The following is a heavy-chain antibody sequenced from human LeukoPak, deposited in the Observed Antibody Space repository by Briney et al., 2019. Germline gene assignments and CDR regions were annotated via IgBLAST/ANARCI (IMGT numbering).Heavy chain of an antibody. D-gene: IGHD2-2*01. Sequence: PSETLSLTCTVSGGSISSCYRSWIRQPPGKGLEWIGYIYYSGSTNYNPSLKSRVTISVDTSKNQFSLKLSSVTAADTAVYYCARVQSRTADRFDYWGQGTLVTVSS. CDR3: ARVQSRTADRFDY. J-gene: IGHJ4*02. V-gene: IGHV4-59*01. CDR2: IYYSGST. CDR1: GGSISSCY.